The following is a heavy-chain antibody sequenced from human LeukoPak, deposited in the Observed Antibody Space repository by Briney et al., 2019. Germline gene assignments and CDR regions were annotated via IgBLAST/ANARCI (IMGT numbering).Heavy chain of an antibody. CDR1: GFTFSSYA. V-gene: IGHV3-23*01. J-gene: IGHJ4*02. Sequence: GGSLRLSCAASGFTFSSYAMSWVRRAPGKGLEWVSAISGSGGSTYYADSVKGRFTISRDNSKNTLYLQMNSLRAEDTAVYYCAKGGYYDSSGLYFDYWGQGTLVTVSS. CDR3: AKGGYYDSSGLYFDY. D-gene: IGHD3-22*01. CDR2: ISGSGGST.